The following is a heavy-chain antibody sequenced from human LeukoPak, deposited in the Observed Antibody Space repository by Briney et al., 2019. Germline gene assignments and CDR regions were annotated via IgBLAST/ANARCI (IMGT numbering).Heavy chain of an antibody. J-gene: IGHJ5*02. V-gene: IGHV4-59*01. CDR2: IYYSGST. CDR1: GDSISSYY. CDR3: ARGQGSTWTGWFDP. Sequence: SETLSLTRTVSGDSISSYYWSWIRRPPGKGLEWIGYIYYSGSTEYNPSLKSRVTILVDTSKNQFSLKLSSVTAADTAVYFCARGQGSTWTGWFDPWGQGTLVTVSS. D-gene: IGHD6-13*01.